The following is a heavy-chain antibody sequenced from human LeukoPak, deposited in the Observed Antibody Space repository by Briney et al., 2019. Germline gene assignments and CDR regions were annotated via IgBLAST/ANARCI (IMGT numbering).Heavy chain of an antibody. Sequence: SSVTLSLTCAGYGGTFSGYYWSWIRQPPGKGLKWIGEINHSGSTNYNPSIKSRVTISVDTSKNQFSLKLSSGTAADTAVYYCARRGSGSRGDFDYWGQGTLVTVSS. J-gene: IGHJ4*02. V-gene: IGHV4-34*01. CDR1: GGTFSGYY. CDR2: INHSGST. D-gene: IGHD2-15*01. CDR3: ARRGSGSRGDFDY.